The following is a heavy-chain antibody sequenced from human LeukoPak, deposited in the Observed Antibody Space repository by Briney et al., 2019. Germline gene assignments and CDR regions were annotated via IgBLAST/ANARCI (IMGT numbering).Heavy chain of an antibody. D-gene: IGHD3-9*01. Sequence: KTSETLSLTCTVSGGSISSSSCYWGWIRQPPGKGLEWIGSIYYSGSTYYNPSLKSRVTISVDTSKNQFSLKLSSVTAADTAVYYCARHFRSYDILTGYYLNAFDIWGQGTMVTVSS. CDR1: GGSISSSSCY. V-gene: IGHV4-39*01. CDR2: IYYSGST. CDR3: ARHFRSYDILTGYYLNAFDI. J-gene: IGHJ3*02.